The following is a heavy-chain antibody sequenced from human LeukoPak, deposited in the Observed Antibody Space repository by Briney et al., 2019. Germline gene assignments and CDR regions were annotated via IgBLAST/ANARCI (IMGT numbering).Heavy chain of an antibody. Sequence: PRASVKVSCKASGYTFTSYYMHWVRQAPGQGLEWMGIINPSGGSTSYAQKFQGRVTMTRDTSTSTVYMELSSLRSEDTAVYYCATLWFGELVLDYWGQGTLVTVSS. V-gene: IGHV1-46*01. J-gene: IGHJ4*02. CDR2: INPSGGST. D-gene: IGHD3-10*01. CDR1: GYTFTSYY. CDR3: ATLWFGELVLDY.